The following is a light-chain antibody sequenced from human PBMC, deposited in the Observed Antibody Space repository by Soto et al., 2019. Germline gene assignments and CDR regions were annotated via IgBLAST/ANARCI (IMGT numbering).Light chain of an antibody. CDR2: DIS. CDR3: PQYSISWT. V-gene: IGKV3-20*01. CDR1: QSVSSSY. J-gene: IGKJ1*01. Sequence: ENVLTQFPGTLSLSPGERATLSCRASQSVSSSYLAWYQQKPGQAPRLLIYDISSRATGIPDRFSGSGSETDFTITISRLEPEEVEGYYGPQYSISWTFGQGTKVDIK.